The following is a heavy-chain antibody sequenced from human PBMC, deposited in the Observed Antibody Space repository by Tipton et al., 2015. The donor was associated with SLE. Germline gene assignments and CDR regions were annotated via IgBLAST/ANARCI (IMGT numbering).Heavy chain of an antibody. CDR1: GGSFSGYY. Sequence: TLSLTCAVYGGSFSGYYWSWIRQPPGKGLEWIGYIYYSGSTYYNPSLKSRVTISVDTSKNQFSLKLSSVTAADTAVYYCAGAVCRSYFDYWGQGTLVTVSS. CDR3: AGAVCRSYFDY. CDR2: IYYSGST. J-gene: IGHJ4*02. V-gene: IGHV4-34*09. D-gene: IGHD3-16*01.